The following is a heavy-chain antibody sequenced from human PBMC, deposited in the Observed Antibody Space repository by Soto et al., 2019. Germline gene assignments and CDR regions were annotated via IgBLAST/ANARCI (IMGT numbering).Heavy chain of an antibody. V-gene: IGHV4-39*01. Sequence: SVTLPHTCPVAGGSSGISSYYLGWISQPPGKGLEWIGSIYYSGSTYYNPSLKSRVTISVDTSKNQFSLKLSSVTAADTAVYYCARLTHYFDYWGQGTLVTVSS. CDR1: GGSSGISSYY. J-gene: IGHJ4*02. CDR2: IYYSGST. D-gene: IGHD3-9*01. CDR3: ARLTHYFDY.